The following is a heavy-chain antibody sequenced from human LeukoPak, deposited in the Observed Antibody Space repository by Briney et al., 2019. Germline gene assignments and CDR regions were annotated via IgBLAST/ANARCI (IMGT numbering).Heavy chain of an antibody. J-gene: IGHJ4*02. CDR2: IYYSGST. CDR1: GGSISSSSYY. V-gene: IGHV4-39*01. D-gene: IGHD6-19*01. CDR3: ARRGAVAVFDY. Sequence: PSETLSLTCTVSGGSISSSSYYWGWIRQPPGKGLEWIGSIYYSGSTYYNPSLKSRVTISVDTSKNQFSLKLGSVTAADTAVYYCARRGAVAVFDYWGQGTLVTVSS.